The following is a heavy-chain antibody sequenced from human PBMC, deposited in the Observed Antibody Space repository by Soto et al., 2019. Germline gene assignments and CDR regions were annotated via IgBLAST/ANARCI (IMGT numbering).Heavy chain of an antibody. J-gene: IGHJ3*02. CDR1: GFDFRVYE. V-gene: IGHV3-48*03. CDR2: IRANDESR. Sequence: GGALRLSCVVSGFDFRVYEMTWFRRGPGKGLWWVSNIRANDESRYYADSVKGRVSVSRNNAKNSLFLEMNSLRVDDTAVYYCARETLRDAIDIWGQGTMVTVSS. CDR3: ARETLRDAIDI.